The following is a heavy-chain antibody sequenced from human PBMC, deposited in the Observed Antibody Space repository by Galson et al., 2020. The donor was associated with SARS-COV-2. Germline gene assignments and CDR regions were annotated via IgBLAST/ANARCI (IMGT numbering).Heavy chain of an antibody. CDR3: AKNPLGATVGRFEQ. D-gene: IGHD1-26*01. J-gene: IGHJ4*02. V-gene: IGHV3-23*01. Sequence: GGSLRLSCVGSGFIYSNYALSWVRPAPGKGLEWVSTISGNGGNTYFEDSLTGRFSISRDNSKNKLFLQMNSLTVEDTAIYYCAKNPLGATVGRFEQWGQGTLVLVSS. CDR1: GFIYSNYA. CDR2: ISGNGGNT.